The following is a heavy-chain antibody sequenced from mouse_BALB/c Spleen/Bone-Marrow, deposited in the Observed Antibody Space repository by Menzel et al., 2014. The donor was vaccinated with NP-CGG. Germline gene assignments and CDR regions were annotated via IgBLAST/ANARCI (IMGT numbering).Heavy chain of an antibody. Sequence: VQLQQSGPELVKPGASVRISCKASGYTFTGYYIHWVKQRPGQGLEWIGWIYPGNVNTKYNEKFKGKATLTADKSSSTAYMQLSSLTSEDSAVYFCAGLLRGDYAMDYWGQGTSVTVSS. CDR3: AGLLRGDYAMDY. CDR2: IYPGNVNT. V-gene: IGHV1S56*01. J-gene: IGHJ4*01. D-gene: IGHD2-3*01. CDR1: GYTFTGYY.